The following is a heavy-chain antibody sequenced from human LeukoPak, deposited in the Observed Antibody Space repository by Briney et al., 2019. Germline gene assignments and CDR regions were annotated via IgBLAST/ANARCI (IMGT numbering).Heavy chain of an antibody. CDR3: ARDSTVFAAFDI. J-gene: IGHJ3*02. D-gene: IGHD4-17*01. V-gene: IGHV3-64*01. Sequence: GGSLKLSCAASGFTFRNYAMHWVRQAPGKGLEYVSGISKNGGTTSYANSVKGRFTISRDTSKNTLYLQMGSLRAEDMAIYYCARDSTVFAAFDIWGQGTMVTVS. CDR2: ISKNGGTT. CDR1: GFTFRNYA.